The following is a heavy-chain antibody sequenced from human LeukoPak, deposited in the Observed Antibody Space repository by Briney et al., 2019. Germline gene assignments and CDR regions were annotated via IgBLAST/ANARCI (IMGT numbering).Heavy chain of an antibody. CDR1: GFTFSSYG. CDR3: ASVGVAGGVYFDY. D-gene: IGHD6-19*01. V-gene: IGHV3-30*03. CDR2: ISYDGSNK. Sequence: PGGSLLLPCSASGFTFSSYGMHWVRQAPGKGLEWVAVISYDGSNKYYADSVKGRFTISRDNSKNTLYLQMNSLRAEDTAVYYCASVGVAGGVYFDYWGQGTLVTVSS. J-gene: IGHJ4*02.